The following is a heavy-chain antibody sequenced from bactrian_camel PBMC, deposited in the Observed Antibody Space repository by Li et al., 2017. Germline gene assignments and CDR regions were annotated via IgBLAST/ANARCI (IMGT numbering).Heavy chain of an antibody. D-gene: IGHD3*01. CDR2: ISSVGGKT. J-gene: IGHJ4*01. V-gene: IGHV3S40*01. Sequence: DVQLVESGGGLVQPGGSLKLSCVASGFTSSSNYMTWVRQAPGKGLEWVTAIGISSVGGKTYYAESFQGRFTISRDNAKDTLYLQMNSLKIEDTAVYYCALGSSRQATMTARGKGTQVTVS. CDR1: GFTSSSNY.